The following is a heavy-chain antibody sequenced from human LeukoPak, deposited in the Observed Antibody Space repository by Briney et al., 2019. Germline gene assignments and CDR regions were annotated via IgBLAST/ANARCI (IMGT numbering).Heavy chain of an antibody. Sequence: SQTLSLTCAISGDSVSSNSAAWNWTRQSPSRGLEWLGRTYYRSKWYNDYAVSVKSRITINPDTSKKQFSLQLNSVTPEDTAVYYCARDLGAVAGTTPFDYWGQGTLVTVSS. D-gene: IGHD6-19*01. V-gene: IGHV6-1*01. J-gene: IGHJ4*02. CDR3: ARDLGAVAGTTPFDY. CDR2: TYYRSKWYN. CDR1: GDSVSSNSAA.